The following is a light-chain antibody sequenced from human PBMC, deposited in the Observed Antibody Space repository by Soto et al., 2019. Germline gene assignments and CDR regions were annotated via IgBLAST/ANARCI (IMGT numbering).Light chain of an antibody. CDR1: SSDVGGYNS. J-gene: IGLJ1*01. Sequence: QSALTQPASVSGSPGQSITISCTGTSSDVGGYNSVSWFQQHPSKAPKLIIYEVSHRPSGVSIRFSGSKSGNTASLTISGRQAEDEANYYCNSYRHSTTLVFGTGTKVTVL. CDR3: NSYRHSTTLV. V-gene: IGLV2-14*01. CDR2: EVS.